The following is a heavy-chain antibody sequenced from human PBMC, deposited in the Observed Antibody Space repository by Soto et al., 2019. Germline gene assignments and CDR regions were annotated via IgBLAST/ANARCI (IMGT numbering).Heavy chain of an antibody. CDR1: GYTFTGYY. J-gene: IGHJ4*02. D-gene: IGHD6-19*01. CDR3: ARARRYSSGWGAGGGPDY. Sequence: QVQLVQSGAEVKKPGASVKVSCKASGYTFTGYYMHWVRQAPGQGLEWMGWINPNSGGTNYAQKFQGWVTMTRDTAISTAYMELSRLRSDDTAVYYCARARRYSSGWGAGGGPDYWGQGTLVTVSS. V-gene: IGHV1-2*04. CDR2: INPNSGGT.